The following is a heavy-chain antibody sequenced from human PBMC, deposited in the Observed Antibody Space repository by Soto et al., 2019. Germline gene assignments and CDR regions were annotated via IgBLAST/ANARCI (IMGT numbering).Heavy chain of an antibody. V-gene: IGHV3-73*01. D-gene: IGHD6-19*01. J-gene: IGHJ4*02. CDR1: GFTFSGSA. CDR2: IRSKANSYAT. CDR3: TKEDPVAGYY. Sequence: GGSLRLSCAASGFTFSGSAMHWVRQASGKGLEWVGRIRSKANSYATAYAASVKGRFTISRDDSKNTAYLQMNSLKTEDTAVYYCTKEDPVAGYYWGQGTLVTVSS.